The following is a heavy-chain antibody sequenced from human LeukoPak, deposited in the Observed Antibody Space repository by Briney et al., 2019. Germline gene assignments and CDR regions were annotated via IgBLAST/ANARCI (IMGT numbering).Heavy chain of an antibody. D-gene: IGHD3-16*01. Sequence: PSETLSLTCTVSGGSISSYYWSWIRQPPGKGLEWIGYIYYSGSTNSNPSLKSRLTISVDNSKNQFSLKLNSVTAADTAVYYCARHIGIAGLRGFDFWGQGTLVTVSS. V-gene: IGHV4-59*08. CDR2: IYYSGST. CDR3: ARHIGIAGLRGFDF. CDR1: GGSISSYY. J-gene: IGHJ4*02.